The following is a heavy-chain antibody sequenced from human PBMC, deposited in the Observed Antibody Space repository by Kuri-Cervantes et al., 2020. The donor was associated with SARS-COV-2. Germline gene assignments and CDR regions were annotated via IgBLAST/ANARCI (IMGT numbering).Heavy chain of an antibody. Sequence: GGSLRLSCAASGFIFSSHSMNWVRQAPGKGLEWVSYISSSSSTIYYADSVKGRFTISRDNAKNSLYLQMNSLRAEDTAVYYCARALLCSSTSCYTDAFDIWGQGTMVTVSS. J-gene: IGHJ3*02. D-gene: IGHD2-2*02. CDR1: GFIFSSHS. CDR2: ISSSSSTI. V-gene: IGHV3-48*01. CDR3: ARALLCSSTSCYTDAFDI.